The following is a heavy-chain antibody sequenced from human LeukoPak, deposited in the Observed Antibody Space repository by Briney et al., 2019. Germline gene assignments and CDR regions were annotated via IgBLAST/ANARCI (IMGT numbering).Heavy chain of an antibody. J-gene: IGHJ6*03. V-gene: IGHV3-9*01. Sequence: GGSLRLSCAASGFTFDDYAMHWVRQAPGKGLEWVSGISWNSGSIGYADSVKGRFTISRDNAKNSLYLQMNSLRAEDTALYYCAKGGYSSGWYYYYMDVWGKGTTVTISS. CDR1: GFTFDDYA. CDR3: AKGGYSSGWYYYYMDV. CDR2: ISWNSGSI. D-gene: IGHD6-19*01.